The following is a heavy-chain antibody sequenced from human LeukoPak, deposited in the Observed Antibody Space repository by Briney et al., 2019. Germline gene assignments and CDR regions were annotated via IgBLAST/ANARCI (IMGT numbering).Heavy chain of an antibody. CDR1: GYTFTSYY. Sequence: ASVKVSCKASGYTFTSYYMHWVRQPPGQGLEWMGVIDPSGGSASYAQKFQGRVTMTRDTSTSTVYMELSSLRSEDTAGYYCARERSAVTDYFAPRPFDYWGQGTLVTVSS. J-gene: IGHJ4*02. CDR3: ARERSAVTDYFAPRPFDY. V-gene: IGHV1-46*01. CDR2: IDPSGGSA. D-gene: IGHD2/OR15-2a*01.